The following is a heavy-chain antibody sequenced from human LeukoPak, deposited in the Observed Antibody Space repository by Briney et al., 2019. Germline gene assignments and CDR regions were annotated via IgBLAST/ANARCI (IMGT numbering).Heavy chain of an antibody. D-gene: IGHD3-22*01. V-gene: IGHV3-23*01. CDR1: GFTFSSYA. CDR2: ISGSGGST. J-gene: IGHJ4*02. Sequence: GGSLRLSCAASGFTFSSYAMSWVRQAPGKGLEWVSAISGSGGSTYYADSVKGRFTISRDNSKNTLYLQMNSLRAEDTAVYYCAKGHGQVVITSLDYWGQGTLVTVSS. CDR3: AKGHGQVVITSLDY.